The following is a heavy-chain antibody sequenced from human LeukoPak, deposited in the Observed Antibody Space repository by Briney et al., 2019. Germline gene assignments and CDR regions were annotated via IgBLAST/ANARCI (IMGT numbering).Heavy chain of an antibody. CDR1: GFTFSSYW. V-gene: IGHV3-7*03. Sequence: PGGSLRLSCAASGFTFSSYWVSWVRQAPGKGREWVANIKQDGSEKYYVDSVKGRFTISRDNAKNTLYLQMNSLRAEDTAVYYCAKEYSGYDFDYWGQGTLVTVSS. CDR3: AKEYSGYDFDY. D-gene: IGHD5-12*01. J-gene: IGHJ4*02. CDR2: IKQDGSEK.